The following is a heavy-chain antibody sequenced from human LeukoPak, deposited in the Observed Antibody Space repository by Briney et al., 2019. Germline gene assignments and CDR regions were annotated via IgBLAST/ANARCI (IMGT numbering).Heavy chain of an antibody. CDR2: INTDGSTT. V-gene: IGHV3-74*01. CDR1: GFTFSSHY. Sequence: GGSLRLSCEASGFTFSSHYMHWVRQAPGKGLVWVSLINTDGSTTNYADSVKGRFTISRDNAKNTLFLQINSLRAEDTGIYYCIRIDGWPDYWGRGTLVTVSS. CDR3: IRIDGWPDY. J-gene: IGHJ4*02. D-gene: IGHD5-24*01.